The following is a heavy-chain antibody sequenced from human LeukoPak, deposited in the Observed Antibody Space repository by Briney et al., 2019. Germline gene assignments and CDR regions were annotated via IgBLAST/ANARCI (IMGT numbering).Heavy chain of an antibody. V-gene: IGHV4-34*01. J-gene: IGHJ5*02. CDR2: INHSGST. CDR1: GGSFSGYY. D-gene: IGHD2-15*01. CDR3: ARGGRRYCSGGSCHPRFDP. Sequence: SETLSLTCAVYGGSFSGYYWSWIRQPPGKGLEWIGEINHSGSTNYNLSLKSRVTISVDTSKNQFSLKLSSVTAADTAVYYCARGGRRYCSGGSCHPRFDPWGQGTLVTVSS.